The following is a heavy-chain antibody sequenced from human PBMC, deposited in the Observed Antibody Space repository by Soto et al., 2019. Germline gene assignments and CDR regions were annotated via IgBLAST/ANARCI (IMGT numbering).Heavy chain of an antibody. CDR1: GFTFSSYW. D-gene: IGHD6-6*01. J-gene: IGHJ6*02. Sequence: GGSLRLSCAASGFTFSSYWMHWVRQAPGKGLVWVSRINSDGSSTSYADSVKGRFTISRDNAKNTLYLQMNSLRAEDTAVYYCAREESSSSGPSWSLSYYYGMYVWGQGTTVTVSS. CDR2: INSDGSST. V-gene: IGHV3-74*01. CDR3: AREESSSSGPSWSLSYYYGMYV.